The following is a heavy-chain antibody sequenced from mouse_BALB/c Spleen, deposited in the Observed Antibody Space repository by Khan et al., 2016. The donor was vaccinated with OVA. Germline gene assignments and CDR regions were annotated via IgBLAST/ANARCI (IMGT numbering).Heavy chain of an antibody. Sequence: QMQLEESGPGLVAPSQSLSITCTISGFSLTNYGVHWVRQAPGKGLEWLVVIWSDGSTTYNSALKSRLTISKDNSKSQVLLKMNSLQTDDTAMYFCARQPYYHYNIMDYWGHGTSVTVSS. J-gene: IGHJ4*01. CDR1: GFSLTNYG. V-gene: IGHV2-6-1*01. D-gene: IGHD2-10*01. CDR3: ARQPYYHYNIMDY. CDR2: IWSDGST.